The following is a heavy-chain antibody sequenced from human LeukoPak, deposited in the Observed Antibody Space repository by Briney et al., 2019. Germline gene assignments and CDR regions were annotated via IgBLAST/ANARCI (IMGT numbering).Heavy chain of an antibody. CDR2: ISTSGGST. V-gene: IGHV3-23*01. J-gene: IGHJ4*02. Sequence: GGSLRLSCAASGFTFSSHAMSWVRQAPGKGLEWVSAISTSGGSTYYADSVRGRFTISRDNSKNTLYLQMNSLRAEDTAVYYCAKEPYSGSQLLDYWGQGTLVTVSS. CDR1: GFTFSSHA. CDR3: AKEPYSGSQLLDY. D-gene: IGHD1-26*01.